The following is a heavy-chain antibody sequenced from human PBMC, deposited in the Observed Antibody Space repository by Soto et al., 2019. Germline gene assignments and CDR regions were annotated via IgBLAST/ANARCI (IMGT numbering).Heavy chain of an antibody. Sequence: QVQMVQSGAEVKKPGSSLKVSCKASGGTFSGYGISWVRQPPGQGLEWMGGIIPIFGTTNYAPNFRDRVTISADEARSTVYMDLSSLRTDDTAVYYCARGRAKAHFYYGMDVWGQGTAVTFSS. CDR3: ARGRAKAHFYYGMDV. CDR2: IIPIFGTT. CDR1: GGTFSGYG. V-gene: IGHV1-69*01. J-gene: IGHJ6*02.